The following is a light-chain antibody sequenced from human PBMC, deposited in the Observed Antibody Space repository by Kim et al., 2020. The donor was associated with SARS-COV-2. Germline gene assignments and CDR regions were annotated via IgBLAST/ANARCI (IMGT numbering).Light chain of an antibody. J-gene: IGKJ2*03. CDR2: GAS. Sequence: PGERATLSCRASQSVISNYLAWYQQKPGQTPRLLIYGASSRATGIPDRFSGSGSGTDFTLTISRLEPEDFAVYYCQQYGSSPPYSFGQGTKLEI. CDR1: QSVISNY. V-gene: IGKV3-20*01. CDR3: QQYGSSPPYS.